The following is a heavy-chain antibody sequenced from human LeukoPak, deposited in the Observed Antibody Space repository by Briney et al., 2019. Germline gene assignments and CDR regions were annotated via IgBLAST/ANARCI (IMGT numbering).Heavy chain of an antibody. CDR1: GGSISSGSYY. CDR3: ARGYPRGGAIT. D-gene: IGHD1-14*01. CDR2: IYTSGNT. J-gene: IGHJ5*02. Sequence: SQTLSLTCTVSGGSISSGSYYWSWIRQPAGKGLEWIGRIYTSGNTKYNPSLKSRVTISVDTSKNQFSLKLSSVTAADTAVYYCARGYPRGGAITWGQGTLVTVSS. V-gene: IGHV4-61*02.